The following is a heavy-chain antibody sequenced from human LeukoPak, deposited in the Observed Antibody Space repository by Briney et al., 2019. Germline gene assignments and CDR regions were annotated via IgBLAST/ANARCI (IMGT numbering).Heavy chain of an antibody. Sequence: SETLFLTCTVSGGSISSTSYYWGWIRQPLGKGLEWIASIYYSGSTYYNPSLKSRVTISVDTSKNQFSLRLSSVTAADTAVYYCARLPTDLLAFDYWGQGTLVTVSS. CDR2: IYYSGST. CDR3: ARLPTDLLAFDY. V-gene: IGHV4-39*01. D-gene: IGHD2-8*02. CDR1: GGSISSTSYY. J-gene: IGHJ4*02.